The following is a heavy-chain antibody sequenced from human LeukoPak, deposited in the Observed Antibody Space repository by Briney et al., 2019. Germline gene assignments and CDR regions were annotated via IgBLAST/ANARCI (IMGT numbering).Heavy chain of an antibody. J-gene: IGHJ5*02. CDR1: GYTFTGYY. V-gene: IGHV1-2*02. Sequence: ASVKVSCKASGYTFTGYYMHWVRQAPGQGLEWMGWINPNSGGTNYAQKFQGRVTMTRDTSISTAYMELSRLRSDDTAVYYCARNVRTMVRETEVDWFDPWGQGTLDTVSS. D-gene: IGHD3-10*01. CDR2: INPNSGGT. CDR3: ARNVRTMVRETEVDWFDP.